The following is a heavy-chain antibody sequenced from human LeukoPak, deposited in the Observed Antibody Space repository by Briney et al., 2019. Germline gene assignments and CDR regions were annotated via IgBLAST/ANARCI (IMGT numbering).Heavy chain of an antibody. D-gene: IGHD2-15*01. CDR1: GFTFTSSA. CDR2: IVVGSGNT. Sequence: ASVKVSCKASGFTFTSSAMQWVRQARGQRLEWIGWIVVGSGNTNYAQKFQERVTITRDMSTSTAYMELSSLRSEDTAVYYCAAEYCSGCSCYFRFDYWGQGTLVTVSS. CDR3: AAEYCSGCSCYFRFDY. V-gene: IGHV1-58*02. J-gene: IGHJ4*02.